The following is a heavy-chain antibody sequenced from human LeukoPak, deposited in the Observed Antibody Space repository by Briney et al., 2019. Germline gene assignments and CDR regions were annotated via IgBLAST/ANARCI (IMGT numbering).Heavy chain of an antibody. V-gene: IGHV1-46*01. CDR3: ATQIPTIFGVVTGAFDI. CDR2: INPSGGST. J-gene: IGHJ3*02. D-gene: IGHD3-3*01. Sequence: ASVKVSCKASGYTFTSYYMHWVRQAPGQGLEWMGIINPSGGSTSYAQKFQGRVTITADESTSTAYMELSSLRSEDTAVYYCATQIPTIFGVVTGAFDIWGQGTMVTVSS. CDR1: GYTFTSYY.